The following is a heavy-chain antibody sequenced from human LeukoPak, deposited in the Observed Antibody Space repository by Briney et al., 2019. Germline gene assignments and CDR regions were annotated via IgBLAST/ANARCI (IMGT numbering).Heavy chain of an antibody. Sequence: GASVKVSCKASGGTFIDYGISWVRQAPGQGLEWMGWISAYNGNTNYAQKLQGRVTMTTDTSTSTAYMELRSLRSDDTAVYYCARDNLYSGYAPWGQGTLVTVSS. CDR1: GGTFIDYG. CDR2: ISAYNGNT. J-gene: IGHJ5*02. CDR3: ARDNLYSGYAP. V-gene: IGHV1-18*01. D-gene: IGHD5-12*01.